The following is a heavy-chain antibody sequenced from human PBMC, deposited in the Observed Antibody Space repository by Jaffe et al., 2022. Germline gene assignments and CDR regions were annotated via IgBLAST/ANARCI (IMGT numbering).Heavy chain of an antibody. D-gene: IGHD5-18*01. J-gene: IGHJ3*02. Sequence: EVQLVESGGGLVQPGGSLRLSCAASGFTFSSYWMHWVRQAPGKGLVWVSRINSDGSSTSYADSVKGRFTISRDNAKNTLYLQMNSLRAEDTAVYYCARDHSPGEYSYGYSEVAFDIWGQGTMVTVSS. CDR2: INSDGSST. CDR1: GFTFSSYW. CDR3: ARDHSPGEYSYGYSEVAFDI. V-gene: IGHV3-74*01.